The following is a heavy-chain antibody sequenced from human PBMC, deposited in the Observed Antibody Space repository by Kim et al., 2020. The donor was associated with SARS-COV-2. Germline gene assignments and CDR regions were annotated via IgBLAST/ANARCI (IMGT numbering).Heavy chain of an antibody. CDR1: GGSFSGYY. D-gene: IGHD6-13*01. V-gene: IGHV4-34*01. Sequence: SETLSLTCAVYGGSFSGYYWSWIRQPPGKGLEWIGEINHSGSTNYNPSLKSRVTISVDTSKNQFSLKLSSVTAADTAVYYCARASGWRSSWYYYYYGMDVWGQGTTVTVSS. CDR3: ARASGWRSSWYYYYYGMDV. J-gene: IGHJ6*02. CDR2: INHSGST.